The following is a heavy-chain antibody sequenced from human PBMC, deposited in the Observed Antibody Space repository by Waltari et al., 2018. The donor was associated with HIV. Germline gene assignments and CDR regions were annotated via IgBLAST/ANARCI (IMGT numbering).Heavy chain of an antibody. J-gene: IGHJ4*02. CDR1: GGPTSGYY. D-gene: IGHD3-22*01. CDR2: VHDSGST. Sequence: QVQLQESGPGLVKPSETLSLICSVSGGPTSGYYWTWIRQPPGKGLEWIGYVHDSGSTKYNPALKRRVTISIDTSNNQVSLALNSVTAADTGVYFCARVKASYYDGSGFYFLNYWGQGTLVTVSS. V-gene: IGHV4-59*01. CDR3: ARVKASYYDGSGFYFLNY.